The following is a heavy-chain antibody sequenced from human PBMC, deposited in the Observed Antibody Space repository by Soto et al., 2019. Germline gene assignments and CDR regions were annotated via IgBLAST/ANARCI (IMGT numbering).Heavy chain of an antibody. CDR1: GFTFSNYA. CDR3: ARAISGYDPYDY. CDR2: ISSNGVST. D-gene: IGHD5-12*01. J-gene: IGHJ4*02. V-gene: IGHV3-64*01. Sequence: GGSLRLSCAASGFTFSNYAMHWVRQAPGKGLEYISAISSNGVSTYYASSVKGIFTISRDNSRNTLYLQMGSLRAEDMAVYYCARAISGYDPYDYWGQGTLVTVSS.